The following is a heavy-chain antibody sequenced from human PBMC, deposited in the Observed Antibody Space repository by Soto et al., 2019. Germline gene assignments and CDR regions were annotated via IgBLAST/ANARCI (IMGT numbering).Heavy chain of an antibody. V-gene: IGHV4-30-4*01. D-gene: IGHD6-13*01. J-gene: IGHJ4*02. CDR2: IYYTGST. CDR1: GGSISTGDYF. CDR3: ARGRGSSWYFYD. Sequence: PSETLSLTCTVSGGSISTGDYFWSWIRQPPGKGLEWIGYIYYTGSTFYNPSLRSRVTISGDTSKNEFSLKLSSVTAADTAVYSCARGRGSSWYFYDWGQGTLVTVSS.